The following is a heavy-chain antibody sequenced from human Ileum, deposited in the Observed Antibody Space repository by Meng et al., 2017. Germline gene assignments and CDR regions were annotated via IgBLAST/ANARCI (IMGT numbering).Heavy chain of an antibody. CDR1: GGSISSSIW. V-gene: IGHV4-4*02. CDR3: ARGVVSGSHYNTY. D-gene: IGHD3-10*01. J-gene: IGHJ4*02. CDR2: IHHSVTT. Sequence: QLQLRESGPGLVKHSGTLTLTCAVSGGSISSSIWWSGVRQPPEKGLEWIGEIHHSVTTNYSPSLKSRLTISVEKSKNQFSLKLQSVTAADTAVYFCARGVVSGSHYNTYWGQGIPVTVSS.